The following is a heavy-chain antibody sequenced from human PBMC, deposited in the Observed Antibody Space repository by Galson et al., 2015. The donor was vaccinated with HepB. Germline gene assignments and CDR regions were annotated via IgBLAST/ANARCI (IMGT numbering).Heavy chain of an antibody. Sequence: QSGAEVKKPGESLKISCKGSGYSFTTSWIAWVRQMPGKGLEWMGIIYPGDSDSKYSPSFQGQVIISVDKSINTAFLQWSRLKASDTAVYYCARRSLRSPGSRNAYDVWGQGTMVTVSS. CDR1: GYSFTTSW. D-gene: IGHD1-14*01. V-gene: IGHV5-51*01. J-gene: IGHJ3*01. CDR2: IYPGDSDS. CDR3: ARRSLRSPGSRNAYDV.